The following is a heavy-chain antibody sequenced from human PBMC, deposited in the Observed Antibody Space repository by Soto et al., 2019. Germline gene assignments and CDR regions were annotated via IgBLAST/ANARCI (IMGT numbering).Heavy chain of an antibody. CDR2: IYHTEIT. V-gene: IGHV4-38-2*01. D-gene: IGHD3-10*01. J-gene: IGHJ5*02. Sequence: SETLSLTCAVSGDSISSGYYWGWMRQSPDKGLEWIGTIYHTEITHFNPSLRSRTFISVDTAKNQVSLKLSSVTAADTAVYYCVRGVGGPGTYYDENWFDPWGQGILVTAPQ. CDR3: VRGVGGPGTYYDENWFDP. CDR1: GDSISSGYY.